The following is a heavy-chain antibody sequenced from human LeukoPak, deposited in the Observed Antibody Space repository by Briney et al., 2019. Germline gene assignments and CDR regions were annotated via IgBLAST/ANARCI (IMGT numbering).Heavy chain of an antibody. CDR1: GFTFGDYY. Sequence: GGSLRLSCAASGFTFGDYYMSWIRQAPGKGLEWVSYISSSGTTIYYADSVKGRFTISRDNAKNSLYLQMNSLRAEDTAVYYCARCGYSYYYLLADYDYYMDVWGKGTTVTVSS. V-gene: IGHV3-11*04. D-gene: IGHD5-18*01. CDR2: ISSSGTTI. J-gene: IGHJ6*03. CDR3: ARCGYSYYYLLADYDYYMDV.